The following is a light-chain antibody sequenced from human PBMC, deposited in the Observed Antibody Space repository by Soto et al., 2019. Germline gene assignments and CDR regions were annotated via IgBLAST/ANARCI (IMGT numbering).Light chain of an antibody. V-gene: IGLV2-14*01. CDR3: SSFTAKSTLI. CDR2: EVR. J-gene: IGLJ2*01. Sequence: QSVLTQPASVSGSPGQSITISCAGTIRDVGAYNLVSWYQQYPGRAPQLILYEVRNRPSGISFRFSGFKSVNTASLTISGLQAEDEADYYCSSFTAKSTLIFGGGTKLTVL. CDR1: IRDVGAYNL.